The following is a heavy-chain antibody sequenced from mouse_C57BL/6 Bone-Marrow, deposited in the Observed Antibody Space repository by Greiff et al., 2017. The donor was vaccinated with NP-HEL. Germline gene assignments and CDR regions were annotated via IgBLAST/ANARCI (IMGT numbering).Heavy chain of an antibody. CDR2: IWGVGST. D-gene: IGHD1-1*01. CDR3: ASERGSSLAY. Sequence: VKLQESGPGLVAPSQSLSITCTVSGFSFTSYGVDWVRQSPGKGLEWLGVIWGVGSTNYNSALKSRLSISKDNSKSQVFLKMNSLQTDDTAMYYGASERGSSLAYWGQGTLVTVSA. V-gene: IGHV2-6*01. CDR1: GFSFTSYG. J-gene: IGHJ3*01.